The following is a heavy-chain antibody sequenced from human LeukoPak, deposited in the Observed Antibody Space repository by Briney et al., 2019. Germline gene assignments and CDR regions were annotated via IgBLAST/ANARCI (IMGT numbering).Heavy chain of an antibody. J-gene: IGHJ6*02. CDR3: ARVPTVAGTSSAYYYYYGMDV. Sequence: GGSLRLSCAASGFTFSSYAMSWVRQAPGKGLEWVANIKQDGSEKYYVDSVKGRFTISRDNAKNSLYLQMNSLRAEDTAVYYCARVPTVAGTSSAYYYYYGMDVWGQGTTVTVSS. CDR1: GFTFSSYA. CDR2: IKQDGSEK. V-gene: IGHV3-7*03. D-gene: IGHD6-19*01.